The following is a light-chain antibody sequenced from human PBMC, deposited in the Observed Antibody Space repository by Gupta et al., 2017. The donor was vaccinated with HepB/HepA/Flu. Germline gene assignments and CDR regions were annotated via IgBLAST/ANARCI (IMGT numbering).Light chain of an antibody. J-gene: IGKJ1*01. Sequence: IVLTQSPGTLSLSPGERATLSCRASQSVSSSYLAWYQQKPGQAPRLLIYGASSRATGIPDRFSGSGSGTDFTLTISRLEPEDIAVYYCQHDGSSPRTFGQGTKVEIK. V-gene: IGKV3-20*01. CDR3: QHDGSSPRT. CDR2: GAS. CDR1: QSVSSSY.